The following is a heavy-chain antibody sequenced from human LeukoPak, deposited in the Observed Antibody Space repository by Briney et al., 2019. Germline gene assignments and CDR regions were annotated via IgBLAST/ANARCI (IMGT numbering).Heavy chain of an antibody. CDR3: ARLLLLAPFHQYYYGMDV. CDR1: GGTFSSYA. J-gene: IGHJ6*04. D-gene: IGHD2-15*01. V-gene: IGHV1-69*01. CDR2: IIPIFGTA. Sequence: SVQVSCKASGGTFSSYAISWVRQAPGQGLEWMGGIIPIFGTANYAQKFQGRVTITADESTSTAYMELSSLRSEDTAVYYCARLLLLAPFHQYYYGMDVWGKGTTVTVSS.